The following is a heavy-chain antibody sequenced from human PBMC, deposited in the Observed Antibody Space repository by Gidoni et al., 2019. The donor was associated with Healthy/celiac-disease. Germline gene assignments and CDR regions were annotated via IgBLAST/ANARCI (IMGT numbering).Heavy chain of an antibody. V-gene: IGHV3-11*06. CDR1: GFPFSAYY. Sequence: QVQLVSSGGGFVKPRGSLRLYCAASGFPFSAYYMSWIRQAPGKGLEWVSYISSSSSYTNYADSVKGRFTISRDNAKNSLYLQMNSLRAEDTAVYYCARGYLGKTEDYYFDYWGQGTLVTVSS. J-gene: IGHJ4*02. CDR2: ISSSSSYT. D-gene: IGHD7-27*01. CDR3: ARGYLGKTEDYYFDY.